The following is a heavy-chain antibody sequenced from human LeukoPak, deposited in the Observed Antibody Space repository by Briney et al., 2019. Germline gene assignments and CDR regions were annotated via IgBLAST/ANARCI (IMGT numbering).Heavy chain of an antibody. D-gene: IGHD7-27*01. CDR3: ARLEELTGGLSHFDY. V-gene: IGHV5-51*01. Sequence: GGALKISCKCSGYSLTSYWIGWVRQMPGKGLEGMGISYPGYSDTRYSPSFQGQVTISADKSISTAYLQWSSLKASDTAMYYCARLEELTGGLSHFDYWGQGTLVTVSS. CDR2: SYPGYSDT. J-gene: IGHJ4*02. CDR1: GYSLTSYW.